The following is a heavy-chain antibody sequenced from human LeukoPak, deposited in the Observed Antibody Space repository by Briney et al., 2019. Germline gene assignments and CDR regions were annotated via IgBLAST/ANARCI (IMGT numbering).Heavy chain of an antibody. Sequence: GGSLRLSCAASGFTFSSYAMHWVRQAPGKGLEWVAVISYDGSNKYYADSVKGRFTISRDNSKNTLYLQMDSLRAEDTAVYYCARVAAAGHLFDAFDIWGQGTMVTVSS. V-gene: IGHV3-30-3*01. D-gene: IGHD6-13*01. CDR2: ISYDGSNK. CDR3: ARVAAAGHLFDAFDI. CDR1: GFTFSSYA. J-gene: IGHJ3*02.